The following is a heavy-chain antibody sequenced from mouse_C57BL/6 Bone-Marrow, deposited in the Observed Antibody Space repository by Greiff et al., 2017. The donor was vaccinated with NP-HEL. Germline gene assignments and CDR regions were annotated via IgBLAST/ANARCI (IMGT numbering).Heavy chain of an antibody. D-gene: IGHD2-3*01. CDR3: ARGGWLLLFDY. CDR1: GYTFTDYY. V-gene: IGHV1-19*01. Sequence: VQLQQSGPVLVKPGASVKMSCKASGYTFTDYYMNWVKQSHGKSLEWIGVINPYNGGTSYNQKFKGKATLTVDKSPSTAYMELNSLTSEDSAVYYCARGGWLLLFDYWGQGTTLTVSS. CDR2: INPYNGGT. J-gene: IGHJ2*01.